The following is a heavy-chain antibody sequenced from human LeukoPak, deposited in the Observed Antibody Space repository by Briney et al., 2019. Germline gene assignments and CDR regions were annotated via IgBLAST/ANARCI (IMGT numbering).Heavy chain of an antibody. CDR2: ISAYNGST. J-gene: IGHJ6*03. CDR1: GYTFTSYG. D-gene: IGHD6-6*01. CDR3: ARHSSSSYYYYYYYMDV. V-gene: IGHV1-18*01. Sequence: ASVKVSCKASGYTFTSYGISWVRQAPGQGLEWMGWISAYNGSTNYAQKLQGRVTMTTDTSTSTAYMELRSLRSDDTAVYYCARHSSSSYYYYYYYMDVWGKGTTVTVSS.